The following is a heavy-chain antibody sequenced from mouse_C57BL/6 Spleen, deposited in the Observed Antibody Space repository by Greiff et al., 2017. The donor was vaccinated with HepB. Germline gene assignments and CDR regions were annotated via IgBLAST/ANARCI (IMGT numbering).Heavy chain of an antibody. D-gene: IGHD2-4*01. CDR1: GYAFSSSW. CDR3: ARIYYDYDEYYFAY. CDR2: IYPGDGDT. J-gene: IGHJ2*01. V-gene: IGHV1-82*01. Sequence: QVQLKESGPELVKPGASVKISCKASGYAFSSSWMNWVKQRPGKGLEWIGRIYPGDGDTNYNGKFKGKATLTADKSSSTAYMQLSSLTSEDSAVYVCARIYYDYDEYYFAYWGQGTTLTVSS.